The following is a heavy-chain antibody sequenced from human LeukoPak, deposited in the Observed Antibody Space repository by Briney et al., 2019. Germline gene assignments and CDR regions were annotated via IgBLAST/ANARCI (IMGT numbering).Heavy chain of an antibody. D-gene: IGHD3-3*01. CDR2: ISSSSSTI. J-gene: IGHJ5*02. Sequence: GGSLRLPCAASGFTFSSYGMTWVRQAPGKGLEWVSYISSSSSTIYYADSVKGRFTISRDNAKNSLYLQMNSLRAEDTAVYYCARDGTFWYYDFWSGYLSWFDPWGQGTLVTVSS. CDR3: ARDGTFWYYDFWSGYLSWFDP. CDR1: GFTFSSYG. V-gene: IGHV3-48*04.